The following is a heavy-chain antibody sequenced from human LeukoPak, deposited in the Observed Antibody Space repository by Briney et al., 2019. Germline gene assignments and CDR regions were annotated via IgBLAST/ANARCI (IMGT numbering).Heavy chain of an antibody. CDR3: ARVTLWFGELSPHFDY. CDR1: GGSISSYQ. CDR2: IYHSGST. J-gene: IGHJ4*02. Sequence: PSETLSLTCTVSGGSISSYQWSWIRQPPGKGLEWIGYIYHSGSTYYNPSLKSRVTISVDRSKNQFSLKLSSVTAADTAVYYCARVTLWFGELSPHFDYWGQGTLVTVSS. D-gene: IGHD3-10*01. V-gene: IGHV4-59*12.